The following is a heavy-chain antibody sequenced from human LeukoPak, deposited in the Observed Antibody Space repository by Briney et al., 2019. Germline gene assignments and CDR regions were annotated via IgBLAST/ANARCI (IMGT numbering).Heavy chain of an antibody. CDR1: GYTFTGYY. V-gene: IGHV1-18*04. CDR2: ISAYNGNT. J-gene: IGHJ3*02. CDR3: ARGRTYYYDSSGRPADAFDI. Sequence: ASVKVSCEASGYTFTGYYMHWVRQAPGQGLEWMGWISAYNGNTNYAQKLQGRVTMTTDTSTSTAYMELRSLRSDDTAVYYCARGRTYYYDSSGRPADAFDIWGQGTMVTVSS. D-gene: IGHD3-22*01.